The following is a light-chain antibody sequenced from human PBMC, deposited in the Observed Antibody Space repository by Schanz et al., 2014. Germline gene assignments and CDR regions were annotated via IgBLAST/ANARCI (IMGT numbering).Light chain of an antibody. CDR1: QSVSSN. CDR3: QQRSNWPIT. J-gene: IGKJ5*01. Sequence: EIVLTQSPGTLSLSPGERATLSCRASQSVSSNLAWYQQKPGQAPRLLMYAASSRATGIPARFSGSGSGTEFTLTISSLQSEDFAVYYCQQRSNWPITFGQGTRLEIK. CDR2: AAS. V-gene: IGKV3-15*01.